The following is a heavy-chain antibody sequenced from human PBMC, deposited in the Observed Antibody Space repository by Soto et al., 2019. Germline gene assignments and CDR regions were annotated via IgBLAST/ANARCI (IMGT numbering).Heavy chain of an antibody. J-gene: IGHJ4*02. V-gene: IGHV4-30-4*01. Sequence: QVQLQESGPGLVEPSQTLSLTCTVSGGSITNNNYYWSWIRQPPGKGLEWIGHMYNSGTTYSNPSLKGRVTISGDTSNNQFCLNLSSVTSADTAVYYCARGPTSDKVDFWGQGTLVTVCS. CDR2: MYNSGTT. CDR3: ARGPTSDKVDF. CDR1: GGSITNNNYY.